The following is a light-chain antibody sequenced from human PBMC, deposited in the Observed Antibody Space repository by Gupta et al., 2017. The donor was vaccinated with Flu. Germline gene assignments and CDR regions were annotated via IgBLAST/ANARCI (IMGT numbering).Light chain of an antibody. CDR1: QSLVYSDGNTY. CDR3: MQGAHWPPWT. J-gene: IGKJ1*01. CDR2: KVS. Sequence: DVVMTQSPLSLPVTLGQPASISCRSSQSLVYSDGNTYLSWFHQRPGQSPRRLLYKVSNRDPGVPDRFSGSGSGTDFTQKISRVEADDVGVYYCMQGAHWPPWTFGQGTKVEIK. V-gene: IGKV2-30*01.